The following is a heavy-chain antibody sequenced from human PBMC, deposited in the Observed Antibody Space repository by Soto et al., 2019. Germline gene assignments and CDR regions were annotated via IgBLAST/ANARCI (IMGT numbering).Heavy chain of an antibody. CDR3: AKSAYGSGSYNDY. V-gene: IGHV3-30*18. CDR2: ISYDGSNK. J-gene: IGHJ4*02. D-gene: IGHD3-10*01. CDR1: GFTFSSYG. Sequence: GGSLRLSCAASGFTFSSYGMHWVRQAPGKGLEWVAVISYDGSNKYYADSVKGRFTISRDNSKNTLYLQMNSLRAEDTAVYYCAKSAYGSGSYNDYWGQGTLVTVSS.